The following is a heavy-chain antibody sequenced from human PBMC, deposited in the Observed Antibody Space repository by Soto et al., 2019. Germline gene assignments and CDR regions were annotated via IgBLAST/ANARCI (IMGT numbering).Heavy chain of an antibody. J-gene: IGHJ4*02. CDR2: INHSGST. Sequence: PSETLSLTCAVYEGSFSGYYWSWIRQPPGKGLEWIGEINHSGSTNYNPSLKSRVTISVDTSKNQFSLKLSSVTAADTAVYYCARVVGWYFDYWGQGTLVTVSS. D-gene: IGHD6-19*01. V-gene: IGHV4-34*01. CDR3: ARVVGWYFDY. CDR1: EGSFSGYY.